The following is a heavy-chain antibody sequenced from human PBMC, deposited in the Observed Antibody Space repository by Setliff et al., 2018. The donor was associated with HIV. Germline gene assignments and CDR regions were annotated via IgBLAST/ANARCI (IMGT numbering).Heavy chain of an antibody. D-gene: IGHD3-10*01. CDR1: GGSFSGYS. J-gene: IGHJ6*03. Sequence: SETLSLTCAVYGGSFSGYSWIWIRQPPGKGLEWIGEINHSGSANYNPSLKSRVTISLDTSRNQFSLKLTSMTAADTSVYYCSRGRAKITMVRGIHMDVWGKGTTVTVSS. CDR2: INHSGSA. V-gene: IGHV4-34*01. CDR3: SRGRAKITMVRGIHMDV.